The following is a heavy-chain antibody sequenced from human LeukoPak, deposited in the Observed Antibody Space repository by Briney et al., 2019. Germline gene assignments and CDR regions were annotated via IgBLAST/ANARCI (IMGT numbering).Heavy chain of an antibody. V-gene: IGHV3-48*02. CDR2: ITSSNTI. CDR1: GFTFGDYG. Sequence: PGRSLRLSCTTSGFTFGDYGMNWVRQAPGKGLEWISQITSSNTIYYANSVKGRFTISRDNAKNSLYLQMNSLRDEDTAVYYCAGDRYSGSYGGVFDYWGQGTLVTVSS. CDR3: AGDRYSGSYGGVFDY. J-gene: IGHJ4*02. D-gene: IGHD1-26*01.